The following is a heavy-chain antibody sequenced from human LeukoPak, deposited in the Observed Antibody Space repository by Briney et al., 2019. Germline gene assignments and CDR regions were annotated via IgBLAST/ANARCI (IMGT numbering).Heavy chain of an antibody. V-gene: IGHV4-4*02. D-gene: IGHD1-14*01. CDR2: IYHNGST. J-gene: IGHJ4*02. CDR3: ARAPEYGLYYFDY. CDR1: GGSISSSNW. Sequence: PSGTLSLTCAVSGGSISSSNWWSWVRQPPGKGLEWIGEIYHNGSTNYNPSLKSRVTISVDKSKNQFSLKLTSVTAADTAVYYCARAPEYGLYYFDYWGQGTLVTVSS.